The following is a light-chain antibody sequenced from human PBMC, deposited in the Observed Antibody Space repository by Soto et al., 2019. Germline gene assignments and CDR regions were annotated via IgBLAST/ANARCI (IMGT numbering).Light chain of an antibody. V-gene: IGKV3-11*01. J-gene: IGKJ5*01. CDR1: QSVGSY. CDR2: ASS. CDR3: QQRSNWYT. Sequence: EIVMTQSPATLSVSPGERATLSCRASQSVGSYLAWYQQKPGQAPRVLIYASSNRATGIPARFSGSGSGIDFTLTISSLEPEDFAVYYCQQRSNWYTFGQGTRLEIK.